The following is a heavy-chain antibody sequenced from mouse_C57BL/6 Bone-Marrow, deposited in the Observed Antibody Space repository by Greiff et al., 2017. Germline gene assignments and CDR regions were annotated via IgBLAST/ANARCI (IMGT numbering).Heavy chain of an antibody. J-gene: IGHJ4*01. CDR1: GFTFSDYG. D-gene: IGHD2-1*01. Sequence: EVKLMESGGGLVKPGGSLKLSCAASGFTFSDYGMHWVRQAPEQGLEWVAYISSGSSTIYYADPVKGRFTLSRDNAKNTLFLQMTSLRSEDTAMYYCAKRIYYGNSYAMDYWGQGTSVTVSS. V-gene: IGHV5-17*01. CDR2: ISSGSSTI. CDR3: AKRIYYGNSYAMDY.